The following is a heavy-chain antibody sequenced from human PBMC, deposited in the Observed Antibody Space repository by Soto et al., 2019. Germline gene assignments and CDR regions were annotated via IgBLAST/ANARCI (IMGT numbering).Heavy chain of an antibody. CDR2: INPSGGST. Sequence: ASVKVSCKASGYTFTSYYMHWVRQAPGQGLEWMGIINPSGGSTSYAQKFQGRVTMTRDTSTSTVYMELGSLRSEDTAVYYCARDWGGESSIAAPGAVCSGGSCGGLNWFDPWGQGTLVTVSS. J-gene: IGHJ5*02. CDR3: ARDWGGESSIAAPGAVCSGGSCGGLNWFDP. V-gene: IGHV1-46*03. D-gene: IGHD2-15*01. CDR1: GYTFTSYY.